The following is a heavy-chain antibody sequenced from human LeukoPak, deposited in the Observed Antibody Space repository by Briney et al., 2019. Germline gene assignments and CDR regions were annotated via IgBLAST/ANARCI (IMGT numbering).Heavy chain of an antibody. CDR1: GYTFPDFY. CDR3: ARLSEDYYFDASDYYADDY. J-gene: IGHJ4*02. D-gene: IGHD3-22*01. Sequence: ASVKVSCKASGYTFPDFYMHWVRQAPAQGLEWMGWLNPNIGHTNYSQKFQGRVTMTRDTSISEVYMELSRLRSDDTAFYYCARLSEDYYFDASDYYADDYWGQGTPIIVSS. V-gene: IGHV1-2*02. CDR2: LNPNIGHT.